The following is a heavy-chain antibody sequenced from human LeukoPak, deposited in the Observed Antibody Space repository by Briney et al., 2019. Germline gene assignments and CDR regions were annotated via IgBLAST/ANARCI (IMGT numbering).Heavy chain of an antibody. J-gene: IGHJ3*02. CDR1: GGSISNYY. Sequence: SETLSLTCTVSGGSISNYYWSWIRQPPGKGLEWIGYIYYSGSTNYNPSLKSRVTISVDTSKNQFSLKLSSVTAAVTAVYYCARERHADDAFDIWGQGTMVTVSS. D-gene: IGHD2-2*01. CDR3: ARERHADDAFDI. CDR2: IYYSGST. V-gene: IGHV4-59*01.